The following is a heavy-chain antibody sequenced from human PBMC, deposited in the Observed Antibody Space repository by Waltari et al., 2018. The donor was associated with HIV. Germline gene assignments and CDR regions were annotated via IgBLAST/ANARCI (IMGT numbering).Heavy chain of an antibody. J-gene: IGHJ6*02. Sequence: QMQLVKSGAEVKQTGSSVKVSCKASGYTFTSRSLHWVRQAPGQALEWMGWITPFNGNTNYAQKFQDRVTITRDRSMSTAYMELSSLRFEDTAMYYCARSRDYGSGKDYDMDVWGQGTTVTVSS. CDR3: ARSRDYGSGKDYDMDV. D-gene: IGHD3-10*01. CDR2: ITPFNGNT. CDR1: GYTFTSRS. V-gene: IGHV1-45*02.